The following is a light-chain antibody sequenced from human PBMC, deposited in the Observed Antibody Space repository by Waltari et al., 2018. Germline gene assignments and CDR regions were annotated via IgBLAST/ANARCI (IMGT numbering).Light chain of an antibody. V-gene: IGKV1-9*01. CDR2: AAS. Sequence: IQLTQSPSSLSPSVGDRVTTTCRASQGISSNLAWYQQKPGKAPKLLISAASTLQSGVPLRFSGSGSGTDFTLTISSLQPEDFATYYCQQLNSYPITFGQGTRLEIK. CDR3: QQLNSYPIT. CDR1: QGISSN. J-gene: IGKJ5*01.